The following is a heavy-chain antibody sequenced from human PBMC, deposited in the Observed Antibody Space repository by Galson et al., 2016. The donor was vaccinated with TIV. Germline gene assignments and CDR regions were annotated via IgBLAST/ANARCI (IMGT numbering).Heavy chain of an antibody. CDR2: TYYTSKWNT. Sequence: CAISGYSVSGNTAAWNWVRQSPSRGLEWLGRTYYTSKWNTDYAVSVKGRIIIRPDTSMNQVSLQLSSVIPDDTAVYYCSRGNWNYGMGGAMDVWGRGTTVTVSS. D-gene: IGHD1-7*01. CDR3: SRGNWNYGMGGAMDV. J-gene: IGHJ6*02. CDR1: GYSVSGNTAA. V-gene: IGHV6-1*01.